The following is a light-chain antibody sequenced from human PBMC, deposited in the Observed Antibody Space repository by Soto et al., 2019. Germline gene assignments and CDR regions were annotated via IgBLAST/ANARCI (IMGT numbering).Light chain of an antibody. Sequence: EIVLTQSPGTLSLSPGERATLSCRASQSVSSSYLAWYQQKPGQAPRLLIYGASSRVTGIPDRFSGSGSETDFTLTISRLEPEDFEVYYCQQYGSSSWTFGQGTKVEIK. CDR2: GAS. J-gene: IGKJ1*01. V-gene: IGKV3-20*01. CDR1: QSVSSSY. CDR3: QQYGSSSWT.